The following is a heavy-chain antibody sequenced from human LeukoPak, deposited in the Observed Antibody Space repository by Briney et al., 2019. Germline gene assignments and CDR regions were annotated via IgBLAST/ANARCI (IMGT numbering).Heavy chain of an antibody. V-gene: IGHV3-66*01. CDR3: ATVVGGRYPFGSGH. J-gene: IGHJ4*02. D-gene: IGHD3-16*01. CDR2: IYSSGTT. Sequence: GGSLRLSCAASGFTVSSNYMSWVRQAPGKGLEWVSVIYSSGTTYYADSVKGRFTISRDNSKNTLYLQMNSLRAEDTAVYYCATVVGGRYPFGSGHWGQGTLVTVSS. CDR1: GFTVSSNY.